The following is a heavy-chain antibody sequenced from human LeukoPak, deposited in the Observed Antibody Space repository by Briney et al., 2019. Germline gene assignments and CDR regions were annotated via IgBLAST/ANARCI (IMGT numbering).Heavy chain of an antibody. CDR2: IYPGDSES. CDR1: GYRFTSYW. CDR3: ARVLLWFGELLGFDY. Sequence: GASLQISCKGSGYRFTSYWIGWVRQMPGKGLEWMGVIYPGDSESRYSPSFQGQVTISADKSISTAYLQWSSLKASDTAMYYCARVLLWFGELLGFDYWGQGTLVTVSS. J-gene: IGHJ4*02. V-gene: IGHV5-51*01. D-gene: IGHD3-10*01.